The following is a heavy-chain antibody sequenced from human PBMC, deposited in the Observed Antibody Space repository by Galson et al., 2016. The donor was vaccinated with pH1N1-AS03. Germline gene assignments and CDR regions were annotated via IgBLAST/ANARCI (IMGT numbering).Heavy chain of an antibody. Sequence: SVKVSCKASGCTFGTSAISWVRQAPGQGPEWMGRLTPNLNVTNYAQKFQGRVTITTGTSTSTVYMELSSLRVDDTAVYYCATPGGVGDLDIWGRGTLVTVSS. CDR1: GCTFGTSA. J-gene: IGHJ4*02. CDR3: ATPGGVGDLDI. V-gene: IGHV1-69*04. D-gene: IGHD2-21*02. CDR2: LTPNLNVT.